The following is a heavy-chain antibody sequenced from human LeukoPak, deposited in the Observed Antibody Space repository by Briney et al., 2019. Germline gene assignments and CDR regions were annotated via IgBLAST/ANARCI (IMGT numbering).Heavy chain of an antibody. D-gene: IGHD3-22*01. CDR2: IFYTGST. Sequence: SETLSLTCTVSGGSVSSGNYYWSWIRQPPGNGLEWIGYIFYTGSTIYNPSLKSRVTISIDTSKNQFSLRLSSVTAADTAVFYCARSDSRREAFDIWGRGTMVTVSS. J-gene: IGHJ3*02. CDR1: GGSVSSGNYY. CDR3: ARSDSRREAFDI. V-gene: IGHV4-61*01.